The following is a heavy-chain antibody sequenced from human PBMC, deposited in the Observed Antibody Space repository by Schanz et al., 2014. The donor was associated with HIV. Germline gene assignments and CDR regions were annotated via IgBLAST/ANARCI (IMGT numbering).Heavy chain of an antibody. D-gene: IGHD3-22*01. Sequence: QGPLQESGPGLLNPSKTLSLTCTVSGASIDSGHYYWSWIRHPPGKGLEWIGYIFHSGGTQYNPSFMSRLTMSVDTSKNHFSLRLISVTAADTAVYYCARTPNYYDSAIDSWGQGTLVTVSS. V-gene: IGHV4-30-4*01. CDR1: GASIDSGHYY. CDR3: ARTPNYYDSAIDS. J-gene: IGHJ4*02. CDR2: IFHSGGT.